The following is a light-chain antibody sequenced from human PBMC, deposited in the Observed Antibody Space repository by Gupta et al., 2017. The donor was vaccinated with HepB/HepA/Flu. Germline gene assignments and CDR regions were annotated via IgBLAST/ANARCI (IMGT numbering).Light chain of an antibody. CDR1: QSVSSK. V-gene: IGKV3-15*01. CDR3: QQDNEWPLT. J-gene: IGKJ5*01. CDR2: GAS. Sequence: IGMRQSPATLSVSPGERATLSCRASQSVSSKLAWYQQKPGQAPRLLIYGASARATGIPVRFSGSGSGTEFTLTINSLQSADFAVSHSQQDNEWPLTFGQGTRLEIK.